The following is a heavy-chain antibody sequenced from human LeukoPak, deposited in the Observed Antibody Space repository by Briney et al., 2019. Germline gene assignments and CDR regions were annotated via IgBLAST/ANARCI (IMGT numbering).Heavy chain of an antibody. Sequence: LGASVKVSCKASGYTFTSYGISWVRQVPGQGLEWMGCISAYNGNTNYAQKLQGRVTMTTDTSTSTAYMELRSLRSEDTAVYYCARAPSGLEWFTYYMDVWGKGTTVTVSS. J-gene: IGHJ6*03. V-gene: IGHV1-18*01. CDR3: ARAPSGLEWFTYYMDV. D-gene: IGHD3-3*01. CDR1: GYTFTSYG. CDR2: ISAYNGNT.